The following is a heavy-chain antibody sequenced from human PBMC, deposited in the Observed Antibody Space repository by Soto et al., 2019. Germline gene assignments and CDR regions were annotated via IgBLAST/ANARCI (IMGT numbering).Heavy chain of an antibody. CDR2: IIPILDIA. J-gene: IGHJ3*02. V-gene: IGHV1-69*08. CDR1: GGTFSSYT. CDR3: AREDNPFDI. Sequence: QVQLVQSGAEVKKPGSSVKVSCKASGGTFSSYTISWVRQAPGQGLEWMGRIIPILDIAIYAQKLQGRVTITADKSTNTVYMELSTLRSEDTAVYYCAREDNPFDIWGQGTMVTVSS. D-gene: IGHD2-15*01.